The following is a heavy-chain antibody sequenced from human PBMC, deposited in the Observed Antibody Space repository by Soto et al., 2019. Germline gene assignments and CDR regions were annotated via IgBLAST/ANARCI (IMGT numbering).Heavy chain of an antibody. V-gene: IGHV4-4*07. D-gene: IGHD3-3*01. CDR2: IYTSGNT. CDR1: GGSISNYY. Sequence: SETLSLTCTVSGGSISNYYWSWIRQPAGKGLEWIGRIYTSGNTNYNPSLKGRVTMSVDMSKNQFSLKLSSVAAADTAVYYCARGGKYYDFWSGYPEGNWFDPWGQGTLVTVSS. J-gene: IGHJ5*02. CDR3: ARGGKYYDFWSGYPEGNWFDP.